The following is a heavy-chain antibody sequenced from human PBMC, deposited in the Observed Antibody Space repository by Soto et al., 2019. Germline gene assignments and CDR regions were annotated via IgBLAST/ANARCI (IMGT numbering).Heavy chain of an antibody. J-gene: IGHJ6*02. CDR1: GFTFSSYA. V-gene: IGHV3-30-3*01. D-gene: IGHD3-3*01. Sequence: QVQLVESGGGVVQPGRSLRLSCAASGFTFSSYAMHWVRQAPGKGLEWVAGISYDGSNKYYEDSVKGRFTISRDNSKNTLYLQMNSLRAEDTAVYYCARDGYDFWSGYYVYYYYNGMDVWGQGTTVTVSS. CDR2: ISYDGSNK. CDR3: ARDGYDFWSGYYVYYYYNGMDV.